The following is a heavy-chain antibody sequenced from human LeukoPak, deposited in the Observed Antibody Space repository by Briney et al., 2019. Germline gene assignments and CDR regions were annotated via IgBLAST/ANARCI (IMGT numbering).Heavy chain of an antibody. CDR3: ARAPSNAHFDY. Sequence: GGSLRLSCAASGFTVRNNYMSWVRQAPGKGLEWVSLIYSGGSTYYADSVKGRFTISRDNSNNTVYLQMNSLRAEDTAVYYCARAPSNAHFDYWGQGTLVTVSS. D-gene: IGHD3-3*02. J-gene: IGHJ4*02. CDR2: IYSGGST. CDR1: GFTVRNNY. V-gene: IGHV3-66*01.